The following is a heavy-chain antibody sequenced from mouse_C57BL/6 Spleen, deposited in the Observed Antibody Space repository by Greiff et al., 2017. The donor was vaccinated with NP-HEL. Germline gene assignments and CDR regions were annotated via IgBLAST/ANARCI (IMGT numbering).Heavy chain of an antibody. CDR1: GFTFSDYY. D-gene: IGHD2-3*01. CDR3: ARDGYYGYYFDY. CDR2: INYDGSST. V-gene: IGHV5-16*01. J-gene: IGHJ2*01. Sequence: EVKLMESEGGLVQPGRSMKLSCTASGFTFSDYYMAWVRQVPEKGLEWVANINYDGSSTYYLDSLKSRFIISRDNAKNILYLQMSSLKSEDTATYYCARDGYYGYYFDYWGQGTTLTVSS.